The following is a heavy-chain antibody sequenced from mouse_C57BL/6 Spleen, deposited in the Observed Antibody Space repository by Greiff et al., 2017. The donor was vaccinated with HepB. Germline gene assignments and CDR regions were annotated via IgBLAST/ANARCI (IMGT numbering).Heavy chain of an antibody. Sequence: EVQLQQSGPELVKPGASVKISCKASGYSFTGYYMNWVKQSPEKSLEWIGEINPSTGGTTYNQKFKAKATLTVDKSSSTAYMQLKSLTSEDSAVYYCADGSYFDYWGQGTPLTVSS. CDR2: INPSTGGT. V-gene: IGHV1-42*01. D-gene: IGHD2-3*01. CDR3: ADGSYFDY. J-gene: IGHJ2*01. CDR1: GYSFTGYY.